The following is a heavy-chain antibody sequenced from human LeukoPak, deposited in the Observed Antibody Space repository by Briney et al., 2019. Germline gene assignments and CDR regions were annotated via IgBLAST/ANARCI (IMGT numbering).Heavy chain of an antibody. Sequence: SETLSLTCTVSGGSISSYYWSWIRQPPGKRLEWIGYIYYSGSTNYNPSLKSRVTISVDTSKNQFSLKLSSVTAADTAVYYCARGGSGSEPIQDYWGQGTLVTVSS. V-gene: IGHV4-59*01. CDR2: IYYSGST. CDR1: GGSISSYY. J-gene: IGHJ4*02. CDR3: ARGGSGSEPIQDY. D-gene: IGHD3-10*01.